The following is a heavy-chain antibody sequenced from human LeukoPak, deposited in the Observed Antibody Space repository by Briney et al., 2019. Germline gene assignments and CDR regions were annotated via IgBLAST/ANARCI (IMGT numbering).Heavy chain of an antibody. D-gene: IGHD4-17*01. CDR2: ISGSGGGT. Sequence: GGSLRLSCAASGFTFSSYAMNWVRQAPGKGLEWVSGISGSGGGTYYADSVMGRFTISRDNSKNRLYLQMNSLKAEDTAVYYCARDLAPANYGDLEPLDSWGQGTLVTVSS. J-gene: IGHJ4*02. CDR3: ARDLAPANYGDLEPLDS. V-gene: IGHV3-23*01. CDR1: GFTFSSYA.